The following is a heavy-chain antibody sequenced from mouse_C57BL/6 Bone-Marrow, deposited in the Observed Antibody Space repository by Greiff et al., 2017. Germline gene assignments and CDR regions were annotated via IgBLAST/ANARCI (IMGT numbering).Heavy chain of an antibody. Sequence: EVMLVESGAELVRPGASVKLSCTASGFNIKDDYMHWVKQRPEQGLEWIGWIDPENGDTEYASKFQGKATITADTSSNTAYLQLSSLTSEDTAVYYCTPNLLLRAGDAMDYWGQGTSVTVSS. CDR1: GFNIKDDY. V-gene: IGHV14-4*01. CDR3: TPNLLLRAGDAMDY. CDR2: IDPENGDT. D-gene: IGHD1-1*01. J-gene: IGHJ4*01.